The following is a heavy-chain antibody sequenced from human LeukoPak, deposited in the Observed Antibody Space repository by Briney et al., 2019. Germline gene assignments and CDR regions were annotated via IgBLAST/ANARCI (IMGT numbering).Heavy chain of an antibody. V-gene: IGHV4-34*01. CDR1: GGSFSGYF. CDR3: ARGEMAAAGQTNNWFDP. Sequence: SETLSLTCAVYGGSFSGYFLSWIRQPPGKGLEWIGEINHSGSTNYNPSLKSRVAISVDTSKNQFSLKLSSVTAADTAVYYCARGEMAAAGQTNNWFDPWRQGTLVTVSS. D-gene: IGHD6-13*01. J-gene: IGHJ5*02. CDR2: INHSGST.